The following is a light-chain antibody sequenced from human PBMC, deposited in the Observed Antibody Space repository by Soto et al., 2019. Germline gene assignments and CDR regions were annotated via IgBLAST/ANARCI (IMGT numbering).Light chain of an antibody. J-gene: IGLJ2*01. V-gene: IGLV2-23*02. Sequence: QSALTQPASVSGSPGQSITISCTGTSSNVGSYDLVSWYQQHPSKAPKLLIYEVTKRPSGVSNRFSGSKSGNTASLTISGLQAEDEADYACCSYAASNTLIFGGGTKLTVL. CDR1: SSNVGSYDL. CDR2: EVT. CDR3: CSYAASNTLI.